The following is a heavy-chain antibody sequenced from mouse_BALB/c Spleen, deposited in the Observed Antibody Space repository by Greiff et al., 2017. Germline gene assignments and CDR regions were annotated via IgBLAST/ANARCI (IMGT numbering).Heavy chain of an antibody. D-gene: IGHD6-1*01. CDR2: IWGDGST. CDR3: AREPSGNSYAMDY. CDR1: GFSLTGYG. Sequence: QVQLQQSGPGLVAPSQSLSITCTVSGFSLTGYGVNWVRQPPGKGLEWLGMIWGDGSTDYNSALKSRLSISKDNSKSQVFLKMNSLQTDDTARYYCAREPSGNSYAMDYWGQGTSVTVSS. V-gene: IGHV2-6-7*01. J-gene: IGHJ4*01.